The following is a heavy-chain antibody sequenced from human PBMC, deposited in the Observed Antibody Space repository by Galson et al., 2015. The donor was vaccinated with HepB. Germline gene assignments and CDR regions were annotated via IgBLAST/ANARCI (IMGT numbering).Heavy chain of an antibody. CDR2: IWHDGSNQ. CDR1: GFIFTSYG. V-gene: IGHV3-33*01. J-gene: IGHJ4*02. Sequence: SLRLSCAASGFIFTSYGMHWVRQAPGKGLEWVAVIWHDGSNQYYTDSVKGRFLISRDNSKNTLYLHMNSLRVEDTGVYYCARDPTSGSSCYSFHSFFDFWGQGTLVTVSS. CDR3: ARDPTSGSSCYSFHSFFDF. D-gene: IGHD6-13*01.